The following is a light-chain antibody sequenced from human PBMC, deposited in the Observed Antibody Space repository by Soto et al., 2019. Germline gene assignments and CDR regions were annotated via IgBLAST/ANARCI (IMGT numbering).Light chain of an antibody. J-gene: IGLJ1*01. CDR2: EVS. V-gene: IGLV2-14*01. CDR1: SSDVGGYNY. Sequence: QSALTQPASVSGSPGQSITISCTGTSSDVGGYNYVSWYQHHPGKAPKVMIFEVSNRPSGVSDRFSGSKSGNSASLTISGLQAEDEAHSYCISYTGDSSPYVFGTATKLTVL. CDR3: ISYTGDSSPYV.